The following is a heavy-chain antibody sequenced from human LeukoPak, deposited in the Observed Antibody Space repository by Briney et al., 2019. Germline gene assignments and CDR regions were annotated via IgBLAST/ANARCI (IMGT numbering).Heavy chain of an antibody. J-gene: IGHJ6*03. V-gene: IGHV3-48*01. CDR1: GFTFSSYS. D-gene: IGHD3-3*01. CDR2: ISSSSSTI. Sequence: PGGSLRLSCAAFGFTFSSYSMNWVRQAPGKGLEWVSYISSSSSTIYYADSVKGRFTISRDNAKNSLYLQMNSLRAEDTAVYYCARLENYDFWSGYLPHYYMDVWGKGTTVTVSS. CDR3: ARLENYDFWSGYLPHYYMDV.